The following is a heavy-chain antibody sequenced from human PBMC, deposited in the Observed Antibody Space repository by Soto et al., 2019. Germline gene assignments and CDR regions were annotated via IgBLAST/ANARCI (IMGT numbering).Heavy chain of an antibody. Sequence: TSETLSRTCTVSGGSISSYYWSWIRQPPGKGLEWIGYIYYSGSTNYNPSLKSRVTISVDTSKNQFSLKLSSVTAADTAVYYCARRYGASFDYWGQGTLVTVSS. CDR2: IYYSGST. CDR1: GGSISSYY. V-gene: IGHV4-59*01. J-gene: IGHJ4*02. D-gene: IGHD4-17*01. CDR3: ARRYGASFDY.